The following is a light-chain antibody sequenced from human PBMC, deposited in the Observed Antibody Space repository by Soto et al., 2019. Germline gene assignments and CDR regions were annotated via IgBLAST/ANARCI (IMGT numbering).Light chain of an antibody. V-gene: IGKV3-20*01. J-gene: IGKJ1*01. CDR2: GAS. CDR3: HQYGSPPRT. Sequence: PGERATLSCSTSQSVAGSHLAWYQHKPGQAPRLLINGASTRATGIPDRFSGSGSGTDFTLTISRLEPEDFAVYYCHQYGSPPRTFGQGPRWIS. CDR1: QSVAGSH.